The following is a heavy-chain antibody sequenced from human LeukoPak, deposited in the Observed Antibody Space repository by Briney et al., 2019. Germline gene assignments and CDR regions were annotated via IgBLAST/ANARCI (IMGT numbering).Heavy chain of an antibody. Sequence: LRLSCTASGFTFGDYAMSWFRQAPGKGLEWIGSIYHSGSTYYNPSLKSRVTISVDTSKNQFSLKLSSVTAADTAVYYCARYYDFWSGYYMGGGANWFDPWGQGTLVTVSS. J-gene: IGHJ5*02. CDR3: ARYYDFWSGYYMGGGANWFDP. D-gene: IGHD3-3*01. CDR1: GFTFGDYA. V-gene: IGHV4-38-2*02. CDR2: IYHSGST.